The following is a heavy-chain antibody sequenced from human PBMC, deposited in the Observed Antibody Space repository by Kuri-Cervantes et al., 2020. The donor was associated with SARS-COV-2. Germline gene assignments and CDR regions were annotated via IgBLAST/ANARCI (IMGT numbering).Heavy chain of an antibody. CDR3: AKAGDIVVVPAAYFDY. CDR1: GFTFSSYA. Sequence: GGSLRLSCAASGFTFSSYAMSWVRQAPGKGLEWVSAISGSGGSTYYADSAKGRFTISRDNSKNTLYLQMNSLRAEDTAVYYCAKAGDIVVVPAAYFDYWGQGTLVTVSS. D-gene: IGHD2-2*01. CDR2: ISGSGGST. V-gene: IGHV3-23*01. J-gene: IGHJ4*02.